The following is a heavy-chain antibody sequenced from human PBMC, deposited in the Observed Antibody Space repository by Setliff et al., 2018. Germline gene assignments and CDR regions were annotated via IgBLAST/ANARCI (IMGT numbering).Heavy chain of an antibody. V-gene: IGHV4-38-2*01. CDR3: ARRNGEKLDP. CDR2: IYHSGST. Sequence: SETLSLTCSVSGYSISSGYYWGWIRQPPGEGLEWIGSIYHSGSTYYNPSLKSRVTISVDTSKNQFSLKLSSVTAADMAVYYCARRNGEKLDPWGQGTLVTVSS. J-gene: IGHJ5*02. CDR1: GYSISSGYY.